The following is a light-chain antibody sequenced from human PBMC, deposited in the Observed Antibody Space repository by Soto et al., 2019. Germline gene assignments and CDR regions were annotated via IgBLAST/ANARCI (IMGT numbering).Light chain of an antibody. J-gene: IGKJ4*01. CDR1: QGISSY. CDR2: AAS. V-gene: IGKV1-9*01. CDR3: QQTNSSPLT. Sequence: IQLTQSPSSLSASVGDRVTITCRASQGISSYLAWYQQKPGKAPKLLIYAASTLQSGVPSRFRGSVFGTLFSLTISTRQPKVFASYYCQQTNSSPLTFGGGTKVEIK.